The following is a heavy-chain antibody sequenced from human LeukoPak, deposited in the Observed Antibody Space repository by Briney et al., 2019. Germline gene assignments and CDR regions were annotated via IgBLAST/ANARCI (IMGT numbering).Heavy chain of an antibody. CDR2: IYSGGST. J-gene: IGHJ4*02. Sequence: PGGSLRLSCAASGFTLSSNYMSWVRQAPGKGLEWVSVIYSGGSTYFPDSVTGRFPISRDNSKNTLYLQMNSLRAEDTAVYYCAIDRPVGYDFWSGYQGGEFWGEGTVDSV. D-gene: IGHD3-3*01. V-gene: IGHV3-66*02. CDR1: GFTLSSNY. CDR3: AIDRPVGYDFWSGYQGGEF.